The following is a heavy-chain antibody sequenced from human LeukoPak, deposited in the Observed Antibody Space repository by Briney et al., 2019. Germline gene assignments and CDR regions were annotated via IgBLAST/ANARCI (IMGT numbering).Heavy chain of an antibody. CDR1: GFTFDDYA. V-gene: IGHV3-9*01. CDR2: ISWNSGSI. J-gene: IGHJ5*01. Sequence: GRSLGLSCAASGFTFDDYAMHWVRQAPGKGLEWVSGISWNSGSIGYADSVKGRFTISRDNSNSLISLQMNNLTTEDTAAYYCARGKFDSWGQGVLVIVSP. CDR3: ARGKFDS.